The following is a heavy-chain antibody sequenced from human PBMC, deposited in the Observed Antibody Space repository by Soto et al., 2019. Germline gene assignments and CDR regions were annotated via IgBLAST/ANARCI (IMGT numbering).Heavy chain of an antibody. CDR3: AKDLTRQLAYWLDP. D-gene: IGHD6-6*01. Sequence: ASVKVSCKASGFSFTGYYIHWLRQAPGQGLEWMGWINAHSGGTEYAQKFQGRATLTRDTSIATAYLTLTSLTSDDTALYYCAKDLTRQLAYWLDPWGQGTHGTASS. CDR2: INAHSGGT. V-gene: IGHV1-2*02. CDR1: GFSFTGYY. J-gene: IGHJ5*02.